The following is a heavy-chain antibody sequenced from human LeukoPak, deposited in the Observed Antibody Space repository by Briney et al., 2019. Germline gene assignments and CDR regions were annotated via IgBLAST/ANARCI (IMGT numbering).Heavy chain of an antibody. Sequence: SGPTLVKPTQTLTLTCTFSGFSLSTSGVGVGWIRQPPGKALEWLALIYWNDDKRYSPSLKSRLTITKDTHKNQVVLTMTNMDPVDTATYYCAHRLQTFADQTSNSYKWQQLVSGAFDIWGQGTMVTVSS. D-gene: IGHD6-13*01. CDR2: IYWNDDK. CDR3: AHRLQTFADQTSNSYKWQQLVSGAFDI. J-gene: IGHJ3*02. CDR1: GFSLSTSGVG. V-gene: IGHV2-5*01.